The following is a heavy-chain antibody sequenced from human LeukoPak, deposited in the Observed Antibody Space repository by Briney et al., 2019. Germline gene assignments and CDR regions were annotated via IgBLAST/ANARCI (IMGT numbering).Heavy chain of an antibody. CDR1: GGSVSSSSRY. CDR3: ARGYYHSSGYYFADY. D-gene: IGHD3-22*01. V-gene: IGHV4-39*01. J-gene: IGHJ4*02. CDR2: IYYSGST. Sequence: SETLSLTCTVSGGSVSSSSRYWVWIRQLPGKGLEWIGSIYYSGSTYYNPSLKSRVTISVDTSKSQFSLKLTSVTAADTAVYYCARGYYHSSGYYFADYWGQGTLVTVSS.